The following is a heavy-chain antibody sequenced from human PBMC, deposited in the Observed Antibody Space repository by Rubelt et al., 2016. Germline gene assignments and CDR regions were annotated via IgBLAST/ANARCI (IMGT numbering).Heavy chain of an antibody. CDR2: INHSGTT. J-gene: IGHJ4*02. D-gene: IGHD3-3*01. CDR1: GGSFSGYF. CDR3: ARSYSPRFLEYLGY. Sequence: QVQLQQWGAGLLKPSETLSLTCAVYGGSFSGYFWSWIRQPPGKGLEWIGDINHSGTTNYNPSLKSRVTISVDTSKTQFSLKLSSVTAADTAIYYCARSYSPRFLEYLGYWGQGTLVTVSS. V-gene: IGHV4-34*01.